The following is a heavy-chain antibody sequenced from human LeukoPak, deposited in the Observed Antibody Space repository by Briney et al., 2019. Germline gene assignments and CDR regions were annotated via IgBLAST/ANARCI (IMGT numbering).Heavy chain of an antibody. CDR3: ARQRKSIAARGDYYYYMDV. V-gene: IGHV5-51*01. CDR2: IYPGDSDP. D-gene: IGHD6-6*01. CDR1: GYSFTSYW. J-gene: IGHJ6*03. Sequence: PGESLKISCKGSGYSFTSYWIGWVRQMPGKGLGWMGIIYPGDSDPRYSPSFQGQVTISADKSISTAYLQWSSLKASDTAMYYCARQRKSIAARGDYYYYMDVWGKGTTVTVSS.